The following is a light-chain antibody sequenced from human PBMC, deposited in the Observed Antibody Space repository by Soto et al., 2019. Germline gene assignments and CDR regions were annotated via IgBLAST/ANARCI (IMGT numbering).Light chain of an antibody. CDR1: QGVSTW. J-gene: IGKJ1*01. Sequence: DIQMTQSPSSVSASVGDRVTITCRASQGVSTWLAWYQQKPGKAPNLLIYTASSLQSGVPSRFSGSGSGTDFTLTINGLQPEDFATYYCQQADSFTITFGQGTMVDIX. CDR2: TAS. CDR3: QQADSFTIT. V-gene: IGKV1-12*01.